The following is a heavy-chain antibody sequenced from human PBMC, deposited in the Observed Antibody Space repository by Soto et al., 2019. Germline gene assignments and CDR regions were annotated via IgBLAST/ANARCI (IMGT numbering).Heavy chain of an antibody. J-gene: IGHJ6*02. V-gene: IGHV4-39*01. CDR1: GGSISSSSYY. CDR2: IYYSGST. Sequence: QLQLQESGPGLVKPSETLSLTCTVSGGSISSSSYYWGWIRQPPGKGLEWIGSIYYSGSTYYKPSLKSLVTIAVDTSKNQFSLKLSSVTAADTAVYYCARLNVVAARKNDYYYYGMDVWGQGTTVTVSS. CDR3: ARLNVVAARKNDYYYYGMDV. D-gene: IGHD6-6*01.